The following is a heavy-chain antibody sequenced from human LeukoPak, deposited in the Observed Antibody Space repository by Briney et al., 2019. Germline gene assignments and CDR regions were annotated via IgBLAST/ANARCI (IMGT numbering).Heavy chain of an antibody. V-gene: IGHV1-2*02. CDR2: INPNSGGT. CDR1: GYTFTGYY. CDR3: ARDSPSITMIVVVKNNWFDP. Sequence: ASVKVSCKASGYTFTGYYMHWVRQAPGQGLEWMGWINPNSGGTNYAQKFQGRVTMTRDTSISTAYMELSRLRSDDTAVYYCARDSPSITMIVVVKNNWFDPWGQGTLVTVSS. D-gene: IGHD3-22*01. J-gene: IGHJ5*02.